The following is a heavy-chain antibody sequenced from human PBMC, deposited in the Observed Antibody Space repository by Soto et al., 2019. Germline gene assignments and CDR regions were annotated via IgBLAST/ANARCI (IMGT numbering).Heavy chain of an antibody. Sequence: QVHLVQSGAEVKKPGASVKVSCKGSGYDFTTYGITWVRQAPGQGLEWMAWISAHNGNTDYAQKLQGRVTVTRDTSTSTAYMELRSLRSDDTAMYYCASGRYGDYWCQGALVTVSS. CDR3: ASGRYGDY. D-gene: IGHD1-26*01. J-gene: IGHJ4*02. CDR2: ISAHNGNT. CDR1: GYDFTTYG. V-gene: IGHV1-18*01.